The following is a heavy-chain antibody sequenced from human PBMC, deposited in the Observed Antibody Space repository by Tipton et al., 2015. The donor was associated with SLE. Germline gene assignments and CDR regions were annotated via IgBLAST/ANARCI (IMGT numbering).Heavy chain of an antibody. V-gene: IGHV3-23*01. Sequence: GSLRLSCAASGFTFSSYAMSWVRQAPGKGLEWVSAISGSGGSTYYADSVKGRFTISRDNSKNTLYLQMNSLRAEDTAVYYCAKASYSGSYIEYFQHWGQGTLVTVSS. D-gene: IGHD1-26*01. CDR3: AKASYSGSYIEYFQH. J-gene: IGHJ1*01. CDR2: ISGSGGST. CDR1: GFTFSSYA.